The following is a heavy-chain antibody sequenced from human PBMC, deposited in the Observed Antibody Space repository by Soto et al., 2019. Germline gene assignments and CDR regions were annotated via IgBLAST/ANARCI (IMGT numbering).Heavy chain of an antibody. J-gene: IGHJ6*02. Sequence: GASVKVSCKASGYTFAGYYRHWVRRAPGQGLEWMGWINPNSGGTNYAQKFQGWVTMTRDTSISTAYMELSRLRSDDTAVYYCARDQFPHYYYYGMDVWGQGTTVTVSS. CDR3: ARDQFPHYYYYGMDV. V-gene: IGHV1-2*04. CDR2: INPNSGGT. CDR1: GYTFAGYY.